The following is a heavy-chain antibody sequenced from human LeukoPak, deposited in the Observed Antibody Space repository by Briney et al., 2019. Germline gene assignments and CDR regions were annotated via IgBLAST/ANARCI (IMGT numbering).Heavy chain of an antibody. CDR1: GGSINSYY. CDR2: IFYSGST. Sequence: PSETLSLTCSVSGGSINSYYWSWIRQPPGKGLEWIGDIFYSGSTNYNPSLKSQVHISVDTSKNQFSLKLSSVPAADTAVYYCARLQFGSGNYHEVDHWGQGTLVTVSS. J-gene: IGHJ4*02. D-gene: IGHD3-22*01. CDR3: ARLQFGSGNYHEVDH. V-gene: IGHV4-59*08.